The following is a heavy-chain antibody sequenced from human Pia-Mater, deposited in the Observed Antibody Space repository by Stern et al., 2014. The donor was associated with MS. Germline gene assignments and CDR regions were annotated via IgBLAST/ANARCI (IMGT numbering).Heavy chain of an antibody. CDR3: ARDGYSSTEYYLEY. CDR2: IYYGGST. J-gene: IGHJ4*02. V-gene: IGHV4-61*01. D-gene: IGHD2-2*01. CDR1: GDSISRRSYY. Sequence: VQLVESGPGLVKPSETLSLTCTVSGDSISRRSYYWSWIRQPPGKGREWIGFIYYGGSTKYNPSLNSRVTILQDSSKNQISLKLNSVTAADSAVYYCARDGYSSTEYYLEYWGQGILVTVSS.